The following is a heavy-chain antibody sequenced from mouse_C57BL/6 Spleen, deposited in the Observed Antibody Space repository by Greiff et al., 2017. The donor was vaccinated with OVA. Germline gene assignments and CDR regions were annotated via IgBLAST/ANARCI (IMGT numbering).Heavy chain of an antibody. CDR3: VSSYDGYGFDY. CDR2: IRSKSNNYAT. Sequence: EVKLVESGGGLVQPKGSLKLSCAASGFSFNTYAMNWVRQAPGKGLEWVARIRSKSNNYATYYADSVKDRFTISRDDSESMLYLQMNNLKTEDTAMYYCVSSYDGYGFDYWGQGTTLTVSS. D-gene: IGHD2-3*01. V-gene: IGHV10-1*01. CDR1: GFSFNTYA. J-gene: IGHJ2*01.